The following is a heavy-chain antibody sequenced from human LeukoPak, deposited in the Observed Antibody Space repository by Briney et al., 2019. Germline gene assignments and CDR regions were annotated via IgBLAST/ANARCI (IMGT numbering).Heavy chain of an antibody. CDR3: ARDSSGYYPKPFDY. J-gene: IGHJ4*02. CDR1: GFTFSSYS. D-gene: IGHD3-22*01. V-gene: IGHV3-21*01. CDR2: ISSSSSYI. Sequence: PGGSLRLSCAASGFTFSSYSMNWVRQAPGKGLEWVSSISSSSSYIYYADSVKGRFTISRDNAKNSLCLQMNSLRAEDTAVYYCARDSSGYYPKPFDYWGQGTLVTVSS.